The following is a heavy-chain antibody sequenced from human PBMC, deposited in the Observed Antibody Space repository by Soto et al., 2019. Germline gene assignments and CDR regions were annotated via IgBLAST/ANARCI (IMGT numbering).Heavy chain of an antibody. Sequence: ASVKVSCKASGYTFTSYGISWVRQAPGQGLEWMGWISAYNGNTNYAQKLQGRVTMTTDTSTSTAYMELRSLRSDDTAVYYCARGRSDPRYYDFWSGYYTAYWGQGTLVTVSS. J-gene: IGHJ4*02. V-gene: IGHV1-18*01. CDR3: ARGRSDPRYYDFWSGYYTAY. D-gene: IGHD3-3*01. CDR2: ISAYNGNT. CDR1: GYTFTSYG.